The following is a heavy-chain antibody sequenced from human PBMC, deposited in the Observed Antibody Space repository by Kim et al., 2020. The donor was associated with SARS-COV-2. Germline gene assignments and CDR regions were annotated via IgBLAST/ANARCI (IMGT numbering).Heavy chain of an antibody. V-gene: IGHV5-10-1*01. CDR1: GYSFTSYW. CDR2: IDPSDSYT. J-gene: IGHJ4*02. D-gene: IGHD3-9*01. Sequence: GESLKISCKGSGYSFTSYWISWVRQMPGKGLEWMGRIDPSDSYTNYSPSFQGHVTISADKSISPAYLQWSSLKASDTAMYYCARRHYDILTGYSGGFDYWGQGTLVTVSS. CDR3: ARRHYDILTGYSGGFDY.